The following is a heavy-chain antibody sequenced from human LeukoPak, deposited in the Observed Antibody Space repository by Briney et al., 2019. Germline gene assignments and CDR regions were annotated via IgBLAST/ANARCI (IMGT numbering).Heavy chain of an antibody. D-gene: IGHD2-15*01. CDR3: ARGADGVSSNSRGWFDP. V-gene: IGHV3-21*01. CDR2: ISSSSYI. CDR1: GFTFSSYS. Sequence: GGSLRLSCAASGFTFSSYSMNWVRQAPGKGLEWVSSISSSSYIYYADSVRGRFTISRDNAKNSLYLQMNSLRAEDTAVYSCARGADGVSSNSRGWFDPWGQGTLVTVSS. J-gene: IGHJ5*02.